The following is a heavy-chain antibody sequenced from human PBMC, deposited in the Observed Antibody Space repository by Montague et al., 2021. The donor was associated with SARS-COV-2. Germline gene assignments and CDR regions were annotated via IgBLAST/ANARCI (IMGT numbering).Heavy chain of an antibody. D-gene: IGHD3-10*01. CDR2: IYYSGST. J-gene: IGHJ4*02. CDR1: GGSITSYY. CDR3: ASGDGRYYGSGTYPYY. Sequence: SETLSLTCTVSGGSITSYYWSWIRQPPGKGLEYIGYIYYSGSTNXNPSLKSRVTMSVDTSKNQFSLKLSSVTAADTAVYYCASGDGRYYGSGTYPYYWGQGTLVTVSS. V-gene: IGHV4-59*01.